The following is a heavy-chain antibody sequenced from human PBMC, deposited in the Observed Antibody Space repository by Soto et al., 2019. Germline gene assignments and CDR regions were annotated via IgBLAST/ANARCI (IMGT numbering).Heavy chain of an antibody. D-gene: IGHD5-18*01. CDR1: GFTFSSYG. V-gene: IGHV3-30*03. J-gene: IGHJ6*02. CDR3: AREWGLNSYGHLFNYGMDV. Sequence: GGSLRLSCAASGFTFSSYGMHWVRQAPGKGLEWVAVISYDGSNKYYADSVKGRFTISRDNSKNTLYLQMNSLRDEDTAVYYCAREWGLNSYGHLFNYGMDVSGQATTVTVSS. CDR2: ISYDGSNK.